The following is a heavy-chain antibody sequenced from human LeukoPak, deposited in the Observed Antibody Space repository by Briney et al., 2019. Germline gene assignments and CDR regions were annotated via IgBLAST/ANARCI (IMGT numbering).Heavy chain of an antibody. CDR3: ARDNTGYNWLDP. J-gene: IGHJ5*02. V-gene: IGHV4-31*03. CDR1: GGSFISGGYY. D-gene: IGHD2-15*01. CDR2: IYSSGSV. Sequence: PSQTLSLTCTVSGGSFISGGYYWAWVRQFPGKGLEWIGYIYSSGSVYYNPSLKSRVTISIDTSKNQFSLNMTSVTAADTAVYYCARDNTGYNWLDPWGQGTLASVSS.